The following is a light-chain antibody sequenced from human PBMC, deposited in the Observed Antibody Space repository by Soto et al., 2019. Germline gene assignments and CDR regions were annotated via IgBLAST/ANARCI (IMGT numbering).Light chain of an antibody. CDR3: PQLHNYPLT. CDR2: DAS. V-gene: IGKV1D-13*01. Sequence: AIELTQSPSSLSASVGDTVTITCRASQGIISALAWYQQKPGEPPKVLIYDASSLESGVPSRFSGSGFGTDFNLTISSLQPEDFATYYCPQLHNYPLTFGQGTRLDNK. CDR1: QGIISA. J-gene: IGKJ5*01.